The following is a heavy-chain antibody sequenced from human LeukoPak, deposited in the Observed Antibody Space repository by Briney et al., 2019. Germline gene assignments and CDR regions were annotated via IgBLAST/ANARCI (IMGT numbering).Heavy chain of an antibody. CDR3: ARERRSAGSFDY. CDR1: GFIFSTHS. J-gene: IGHJ4*02. Sequence: PGGSLRLSCATSGFIFSTHSMNWVRPAPWKGLEWVASISSSEDYVYHADSVKGRFTISRDNAKNSLFLQLNSLRVEDTAVYYCARERRSAGSFDYWGRGTLVTVSS. D-gene: IGHD3-10*01. CDR2: ISSSEDYV. V-gene: IGHV3-21*01.